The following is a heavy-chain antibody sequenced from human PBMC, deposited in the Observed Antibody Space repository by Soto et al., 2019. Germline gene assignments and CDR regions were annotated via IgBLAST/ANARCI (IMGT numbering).Heavy chain of an antibody. J-gene: IGHJ5*02. CDR1: GGSFSGNY. Sequence: QVQLQQWGAGLLKPSETLSLTCAVYGGSFSGNYWSWIRQPPGKGLEWIGEINHSGSTNYNPSLKSRVTISVDTTNNQFSLKLSFVTAEDTAVYYCARGRGSSWYRLRGNNRFDPWGQGSLVTVSS. V-gene: IGHV4-34*01. D-gene: IGHD6-13*01. CDR3: ARGRGSSWYRLRGNNRFDP. CDR2: INHSGST.